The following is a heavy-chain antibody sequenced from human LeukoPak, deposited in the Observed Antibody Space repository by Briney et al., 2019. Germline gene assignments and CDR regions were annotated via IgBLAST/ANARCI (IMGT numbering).Heavy chain of an antibody. D-gene: IGHD3-22*01. CDR2: INHSGST. Sequence: PSETLSLTCAVYGGSFSGYYWSWIRQPPGKGLEWIGEINHSGSTNYNPSLKSRVTISVDTSKNQFSLKLSSVTAEDTAVYYCASSRYYYDSSGYYSPFDYWGQGTLVTVSS. J-gene: IGHJ4*02. V-gene: IGHV4-34*01. CDR1: GGSFSGYY. CDR3: ASSRYYYDSSGYYSPFDY.